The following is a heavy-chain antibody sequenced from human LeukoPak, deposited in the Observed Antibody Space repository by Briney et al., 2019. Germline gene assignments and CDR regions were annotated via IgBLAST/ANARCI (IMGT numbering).Heavy chain of an antibody. CDR3: ARDYPRGVGATTAFDY. CDR1: GFTFSDYY. V-gene: IGHV4-38-2*02. CDR2: IYYSGST. J-gene: IGHJ4*02. D-gene: IGHD1-26*01. Sequence: PGGSLRLSCAASGFTFSDYYMSWIRQPPGKGLEWIGSIYYSGSTYYNPSLKSRVTISVDTSKNQFSLKLSSVTAADTAVYYCARDYPRGVGATTAFDYWGQGTLVTVSS.